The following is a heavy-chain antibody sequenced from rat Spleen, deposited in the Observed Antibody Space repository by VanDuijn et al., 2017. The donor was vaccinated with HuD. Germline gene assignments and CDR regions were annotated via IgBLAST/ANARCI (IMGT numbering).Heavy chain of an antibody. CDR2: ISTSGSRT. Sequence: EVQLVESGGGLVQPGRSLKLSCAASGFTFSNYYMAWVRQAPKKGLEWVATISTSGSRTYYPDSVKGRFTISRDNAKSSLYLQMNSLRSEDTATYYCARGDSGLDYWGHGLMVTVSS. V-gene: IGHV5-25*01. CDR3: ARGDSGLDY. CDR1: GFTFSNYY. D-gene: IGHD4-3*01. J-gene: IGHJ2*01.